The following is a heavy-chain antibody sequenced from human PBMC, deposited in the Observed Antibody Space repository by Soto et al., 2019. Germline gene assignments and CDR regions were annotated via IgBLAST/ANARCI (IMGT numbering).Heavy chain of an antibody. Sequence: QVQLQESGPGLVKPSETLSLTCTVSGGSISSYYWSWIRQPPGKGLEWIGYIYYSGSTNYNPSLNSRVTIPVDTSKIPLSLKLSSVTAADTAVYYCARGDPLLWFGEKVYYGMDVWGQGTTVTVSS. CDR1: GGSISSYY. D-gene: IGHD3-10*01. J-gene: IGHJ6*02. V-gene: IGHV4-59*01. CDR2: IYYSGST. CDR3: ARGDPLLWFGEKVYYGMDV.